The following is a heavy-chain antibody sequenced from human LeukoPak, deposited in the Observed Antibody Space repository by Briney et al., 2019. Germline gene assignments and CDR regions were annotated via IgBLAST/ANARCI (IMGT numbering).Heavy chain of an antibody. V-gene: IGHV3-74*01. CDR1: GFTFSRHW. D-gene: IGHD5-18*01. CDR3: TSDTVNTAVGIDY. CDR2: MNADGSTS. Sequence: GGSLRLSCAGSGFTFSRHWMHWVRQAPGKGLGWVLRMNADGSTSNYADSVKGRFTISRDNARNTLHLQMDSLSAEDTAVYYCTSDTVNTAVGIDYWGQGTLVTVSS. J-gene: IGHJ4*02.